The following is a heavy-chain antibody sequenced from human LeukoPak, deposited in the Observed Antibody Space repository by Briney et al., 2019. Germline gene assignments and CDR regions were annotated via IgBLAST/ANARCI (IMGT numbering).Heavy chain of an antibody. CDR3: ASGDNWNDV. V-gene: IGHV6-1*01. J-gene: IGHJ5*02. Sequence: SQTLSLTCAISGDSVSSNSAAWNWNRQSPWRGLEWLGRTYYMSNWYNEYSVSVKSRISINPDTSKNQFSLQLNSVTPEDTAVYYCASGDNWNDVWGQGTLVTVSS. CDR2: TYYMSNWYN. CDR1: GDSVSSNSAA. D-gene: IGHD7-27*01.